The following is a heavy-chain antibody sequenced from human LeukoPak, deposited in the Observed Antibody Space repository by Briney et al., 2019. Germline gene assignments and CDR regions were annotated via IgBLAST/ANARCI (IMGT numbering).Heavy chain of an antibody. CDR3: ARGRAYYDFWSGYYNWFDP. D-gene: IGHD3-3*01. CDR1: GFTFSSYL. Sequence: GGSLRLSCAASGFTFSSYLMHWVRQPPGKGLVWVSRIKSDGSSTRYADSVKGRFTISNDNAKNTLYLQMTSLRAEDTAVYYCARGRAYYDFWSGYYNWFDPWGQGNLVTVSS. CDR2: IKSDGSST. V-gene: IGHV3-74*01. J-gene: IGHJ5*02.